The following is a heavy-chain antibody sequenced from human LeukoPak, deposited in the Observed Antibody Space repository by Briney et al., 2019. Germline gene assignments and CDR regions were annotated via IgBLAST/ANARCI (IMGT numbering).Heavy chain of an antibody. D-gene: IGHD3-3*01. V-gene: IGHV3-23*01. CDR1: GFTFSSNA. CDR2: ISGSGGST. CDR3: AKDTRGSDYDFWSGYYTDNWFDP. J-gene: IGHJ5*02. Sequence: PGGSLRLSCAASGFTFSSNAMTWVRQAPGKGLEWVSVISGSGGSTYYADSVKGRFTISRDNSKNTLYLQMNYLRAEDTAVYYCAKDTRGSDYDFWSGYYTDNWFDPWGQGTLVTVSS.